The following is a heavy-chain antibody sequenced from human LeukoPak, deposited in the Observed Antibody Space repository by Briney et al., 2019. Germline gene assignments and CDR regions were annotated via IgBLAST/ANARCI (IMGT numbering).Heavy chain of an antibody. J-gene: IGHJ4*02. CDR3: AREEWELLYSYFDY. D-gene: IGHD1-26*01. V-gene: IGHV1-46*03. CDR1: GYTFTTYY. Sequence: ASVKVSCKASGYTFTTYYMHWVRQAPGQGLGWMGIINPSGGSTSYAQKFRGRVTITRDTSTSTVYMELSSLRSEDTAVYYCAREEWELLYSYFDYWGQGALVTASS. CDR2: INPSGGST.